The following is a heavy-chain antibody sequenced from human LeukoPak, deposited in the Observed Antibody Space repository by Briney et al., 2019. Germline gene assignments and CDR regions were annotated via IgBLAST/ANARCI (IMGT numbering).Heavy chain of an antibody. D-gene: IGHD6-19*01. CDR2: IIPIFGTA. CDR1: GGTFSSYA. Sequence: ASVKVSCTASGGTFSSYAISWVRQAPGQGLEWMGGIIPIFGTANYAQKFQGRVTITADESTSTAYMELSSLRSEGTAVYYCARDPGLKTYSSGWYISYFDYWGQGTLVTVSS. V-gene: IGHV1-69*13. J-gene: IGHJ4*02. CDR3: ARDPGLKTYSSGWYISYFDY.